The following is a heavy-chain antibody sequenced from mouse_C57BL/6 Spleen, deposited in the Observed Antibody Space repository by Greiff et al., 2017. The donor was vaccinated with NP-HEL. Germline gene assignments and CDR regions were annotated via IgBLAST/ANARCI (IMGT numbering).Heavy chain of an antibody. CDR1: GYTFTGYW. CDR3: ARVPITTVVAGNAIDY. J-gene: IGHJ4*01. CDR2: ILPGSGST. Sequence: QVQLQQSGAELMKPGASVKLSCKATGYTFTGYWIEWVKQRPGHGLEWIGEILPGSGSTNYNEKFKGKATFTADTSSNTAYMQLSSLTTEDSAIYYCARVPITTVVAGNAIDYWGQGTSVTVSS. D-gene: IGHD1-1*01. V-gene: IGHV1-9*01.